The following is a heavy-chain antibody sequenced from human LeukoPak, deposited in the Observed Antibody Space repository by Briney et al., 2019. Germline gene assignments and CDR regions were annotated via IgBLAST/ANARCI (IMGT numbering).Heavy chain of an antibody. J-gene: IGHJ4*02. V-gene: IGHV3-43*01. Sequence: GGSLRLSCAASGFTFDDYTMYWVRQPPGKGLEWVSLLTWNADRTYYADSVKGRFTIPRDNSKNSLYLQMNSLKIEDTALYYCARDIAVAATGGAFDYWGQGTLVTAPS. CDR1: GFTFDDYT. D-gene: IGHD2-15*01. CDR2: LTWNADRT. CDR3: ARDIAVAATGGAFDY.